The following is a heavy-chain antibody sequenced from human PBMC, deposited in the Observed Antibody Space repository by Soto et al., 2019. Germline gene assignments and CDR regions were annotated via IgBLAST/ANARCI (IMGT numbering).Heavy chain of an antibody. D-gene: IGHD3-22*01. J-gene: IGHJ3*01. V-gene: IGHV3-53*01. CDR3: ATRPLLPGAP. CDR1: GFTFSSND. Sequence: EVQLVESGGGLIQPGGSLRLSCAASGFTFSSNDMNWVCQAPGKRLEWVSLIYSGGSTYYADSVKGRFTISRDNSKNTLYLQLSSLRAEDTAVYYCATRPLLPGAPWGQGTMVTVSS. CDR2: IYSGGST.